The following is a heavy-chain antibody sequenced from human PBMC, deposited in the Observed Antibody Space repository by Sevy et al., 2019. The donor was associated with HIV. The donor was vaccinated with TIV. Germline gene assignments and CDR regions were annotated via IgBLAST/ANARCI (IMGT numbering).Heavy chain of an antibody. CDR2: INPNSGGT. D-gene: IGHD6-19*01. V-gene: IGHV1-2*02. CDR3: ARAGEAVDGKEAGAY. Sequence: ASVKVSCKASGYTFTGYYMHWVRQAPGQGLEWMGWINPNSGGTNYAQKFQGRVTMTRDTSISRAYMELSRLRSDDTAVYYCARAGEAVDGKEAGAYWGQGTLVTVSS. CDR1: GYTFTGYY. J-gene: IGHJ4*02.